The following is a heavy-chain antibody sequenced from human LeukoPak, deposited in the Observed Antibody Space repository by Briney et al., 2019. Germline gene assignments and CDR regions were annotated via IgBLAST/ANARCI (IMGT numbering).Heavy chain of an antibody. D-gene: IGHD2-2*01. CDR3: ARKGYCSSTSCYAPYFDY. J-gene: IGHJ4*02. V-gene: IGHV4-39*01. CDR2: IYYSGST. Sequence: SETLSLTCTVSGGSISSSYYYWDWIRQPPGKGLEWIGTIYYSGSTDYNPSLNSRVTIFVDRSQNQFSLKLSSVTAADTAVYYCARKGYCSSTSCYAPYFDYWGQGTLVTVSS. CDR1: GGSISSSYYY.